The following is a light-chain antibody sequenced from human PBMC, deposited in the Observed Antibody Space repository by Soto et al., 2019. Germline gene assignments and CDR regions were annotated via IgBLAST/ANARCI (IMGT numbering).Light chain of an antibody. Sequence: DIVMTQSPDSLAVSLGERATINCKSSQSVLYSSNNKNKLAWYQQKPGQPPKLLIYWASTRGSGVPDRFSGSGSGTDFTLTISSLQAEDVAVYYCQQCYSTPYTFGQGTQLEIK. CDR3: QQCYSTPYT. CDR2: WAS. V-gene: IGKV4-1*01. CDR1: QSVLYSSNNKNK. J-gene: IGKJ2*01.